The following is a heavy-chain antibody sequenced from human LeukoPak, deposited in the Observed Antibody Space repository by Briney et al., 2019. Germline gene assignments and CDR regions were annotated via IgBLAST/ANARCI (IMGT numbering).Heavy chain of an antibody. CDR2: ISYDGSNK. Sequence: PGGSLRLSCAASGFTFSSYAMHWVRQAPGKGLEWVAVISYDGSNKYYADSVKGRLTISRDNSKNTLYLQMNSLRAEDTAVYYCAREERRDGYKPFDYWGQGTLVTVSS. CDR3: AREERRDGYKPFDY. CDR1: GFTFSSYA. D-gene: IGHD5-24*01. J-gene: IGHJ4*02. V-gene: IGHV3-30-3*01.